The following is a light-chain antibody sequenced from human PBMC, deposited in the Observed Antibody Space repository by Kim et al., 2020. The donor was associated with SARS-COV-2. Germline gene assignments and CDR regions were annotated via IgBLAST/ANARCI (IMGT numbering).Light chain of an antibody. Sequence: RATINCKSSQSVLYSSNNQNSLAWYQQKPGQPPKLLIYWASTRESGVPDRFTGSGSATDFTLTITSLQAEDVAVYYCQQYYTDTPTFGQGTKLEI. CDR2: WAS. CDR3: QQYYTDTPT. CDR1: QSVLYSSNNQNS. V-gene: IGKV4-1*01. J-gene: IGKJ2*01.